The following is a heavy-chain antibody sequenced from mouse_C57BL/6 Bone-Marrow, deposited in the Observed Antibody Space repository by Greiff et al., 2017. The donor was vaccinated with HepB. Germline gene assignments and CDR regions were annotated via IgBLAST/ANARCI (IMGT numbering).Heavy chain of an antibody. V-gene: IGHV1-81*01. J-gene: IGHJ3*01. D-gene: IGHD1-1*01. CDR3: ARDHYCGSSYWVAY. CDR2: IYPRSGNT. CDR1: GYTFTSYG. Sequence: QVQLQQSGAELARPGASVKLSCKASGYTFTSYGISWVKQRTGQGLEWIGEIYPRSGNTYYNEKFKGKATLTADKSSSTAYMELRSLTSEDSAVYFCARDHYCGSSYWVAYWGQGTRVTVSA.